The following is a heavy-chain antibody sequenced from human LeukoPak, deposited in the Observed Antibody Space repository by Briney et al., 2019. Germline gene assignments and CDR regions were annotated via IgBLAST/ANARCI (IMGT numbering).Heavy chain of an antibody. D-gene: IGHD3-10*01. CDR3: ARDRERVTMVRGVIGY. J-gene: IGHJ4*02. Sequence: SETLSLTCTVSGYSISSGYYWGWIRQPPGKGLEWIGSIYHSGSTYYNPSLKSRVTISVDTSKNQFSLKLSSVAAADTAVYYCARDRERVTMVRGVIGYWGQGTLVTVSS. CDR2: IYHSGST. CDR1: GYSISSGYY. V-gene: IGHV4-38-2*02.